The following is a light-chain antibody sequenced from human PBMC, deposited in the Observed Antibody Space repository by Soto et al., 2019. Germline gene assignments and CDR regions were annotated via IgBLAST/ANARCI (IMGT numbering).Light chain of an antibody. CDR1: QSVSSSY. Sequence: EIVLTQSPGTLSLSPGERATLSCRASQSVSSSYLAWYQQKPGQAPRLLIYGASSRATGIPDRFSGSGSGTAFTLTISRLEPEDFAVYYCQQDGSSPVTFGQATKLEIK. CDR3: QQDGSSPVT. J-gene: IGKJ2*01. CDR2: GAS. V-gene: IGKV3-20*01.